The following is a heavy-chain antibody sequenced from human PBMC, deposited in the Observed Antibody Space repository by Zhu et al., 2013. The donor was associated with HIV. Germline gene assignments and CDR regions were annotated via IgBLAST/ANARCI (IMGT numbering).Heavy chain of an antibody. Sequence: LVQSGAGGERKDLGPSVKGLLAKASGYTFTSYGISWVRQAPGQGLEWMGWISAYNGNTNYAQKLQGRVTMTTDTSTSTAYMELRSLRSDDTAVYYCARASEQWSGAFDIWGQGTMVTVSS. D-gene: IGHD6-19*01. CDR3: ARASEQWSGAFDI. CDR2: ISAYNGNT. J-gene: IGHJ3*02. V-gene: IGHV1-18*01. CDR1: GYTFTSYG.